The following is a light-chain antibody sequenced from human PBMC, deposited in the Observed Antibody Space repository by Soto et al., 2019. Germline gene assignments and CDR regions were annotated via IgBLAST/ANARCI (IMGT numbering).Light chain of an antibody. CDR2: EDY. CDR1: SSDVGSYNL. Sequence: QSALTQPASVSGSPGQSITISCTGSSSDVGSYNLVSWYQQHPGKAPKLIIYEDYKRPSGVSNRFSGSKSGNTASLTIAGLQAGDEADYYCGTWDSSLSAVVFGGGTKLTVL. V-gene: IGLV2-23*01. CDR3: GTWDSSLSAVV. J-gene: IGLJ2*01.